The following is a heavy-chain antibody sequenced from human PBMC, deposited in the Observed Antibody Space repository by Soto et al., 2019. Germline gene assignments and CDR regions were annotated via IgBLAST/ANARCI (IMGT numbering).Heavy chain of an antibody. V-gene: IGHV4-39*01. J-gene: IGHJ3*02. CDR3: VMLGSITIFGVVPHDAFDI. CDR2: IYYSGST. Sequence: QLLESGPGLVKPSETLSLTCTVSGGSISSSSYYWGWIRQPPGKGLEWIGSIYYSGSTYYNPSLKSRVTISVDTSKNQSSLKLSSLTAAETAVYYCVMLGSITIFGVVPHDAFDIWGLGTMVTVSS. D-gene: IGHD3-3*01. CDR1: GGSISSSSYY.